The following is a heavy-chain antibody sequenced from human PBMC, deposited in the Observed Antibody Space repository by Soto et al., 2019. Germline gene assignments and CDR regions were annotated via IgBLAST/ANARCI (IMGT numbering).Heavy chain of an antibody. CDR1: DGSISGNF. J-gene: IGHJ4*02. Sequence: SETLSLTCTVSDGSISGNFLTWILQPAGKGLEWIGRISSNGNTDYNPSLKSRVTMSIDTSKNHFSLDLISVTASDTAIYYCAREVWVAGLLYYFDFWGQGTLVTVSS. CDR3: AREVWVAGLLYYFDF. D-gene: IGHD6-19*01. V-gene: IGHV4-4*07. CDR2: ISSNGNT.